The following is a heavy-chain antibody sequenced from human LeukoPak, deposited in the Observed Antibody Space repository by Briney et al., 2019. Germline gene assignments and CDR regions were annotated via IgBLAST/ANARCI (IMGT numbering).Heavy chain of an antibody. J-gene: IGHJ4*02. Sequence: GGSLRLSCAASGFIFSNYPIHWVRQAPGKGLEWVAVISNDGNNKYYADSVKGRFTISRDNAKNSLYLQMNSLRAEDTAVYYCARADGDYRGYFDYWGQGTLVTVSS. CDR2: ISNDGNNK. CDR1: GFIFSNYP. CDR3: ARADGDYRGYFDY. V-gene: IGHV3-30-3*01. D-gene: IGHD4-17*01.